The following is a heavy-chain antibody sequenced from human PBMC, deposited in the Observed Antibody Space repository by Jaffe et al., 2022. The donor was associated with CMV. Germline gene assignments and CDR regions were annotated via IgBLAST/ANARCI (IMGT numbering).Heavy chain of an antibody. V-gene: IGHV3-9*01. CDR2: ISWDSGNI. J-gene: IGHJ6*02. CDR1: GFMFENYA. CDR3: AKSIRQGVSCSGTACHYYFYGMDV. D-gene: IGHD2-15*01. Sequence: EVELVESGGGVVQHGRSLRLSCAASGFMFENYAMHWVRQAPGKGLEWVSGISWDSGNIGYADSVKGRFTISRDNAKNSLYLQMSSLRVEDTAFYYCAKSIRQGVSCSGTACHYYFYGMDVWGQGTTVTVSS.